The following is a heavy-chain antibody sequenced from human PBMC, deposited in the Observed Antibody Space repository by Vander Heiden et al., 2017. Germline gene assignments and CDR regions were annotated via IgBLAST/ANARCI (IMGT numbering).Heavy chain of an antibody. CDR1: GFTLSSYA. CDR2: ISYDGSNK. J-gene: IGHJ4*02. D-gene: IGHD3-22*01. CDR3: ARGLRWGSIRYDSSGPDY. V-gene: IGHV3-30-3*01. Sequence: QVQLAESGGGVVQPGRSLRLSCAASGFTLSSYALPWVRQAPGKGLEWVAIISYDGSNKYYADSVKGRITISRDNSKNTLYLQMNSLRAEDTAVYYCARGLRWGSIRYDSSGPDYWGQGTLVTVSS.